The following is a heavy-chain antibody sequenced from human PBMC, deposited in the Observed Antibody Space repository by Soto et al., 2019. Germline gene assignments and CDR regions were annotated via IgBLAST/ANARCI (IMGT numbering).Heavy chain of an antibody. Sequence: ASVKVSCKVSGGSFGNYVIAWVRQAPGQGLEWMGGVFPKFGTTYYGQKFQGRLTVTADESTSTTYMDLSRLTSDDTAIFYCVADVGLAEHPVVWGQGTTVTVSS. CDR3: VADVGLAEHPVV. V-gene: IGHV1-69*13. CDR2: VFPKFGTT. J-gene: IGHJ6*02. CDR1: GGSFGNYV. D-gene: IGHD1-1*01.